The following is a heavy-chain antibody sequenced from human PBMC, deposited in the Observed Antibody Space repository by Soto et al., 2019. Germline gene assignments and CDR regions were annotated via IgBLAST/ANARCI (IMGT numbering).Heavy chain of an antibody. Sequence: QVQLVQSGAEVKKPGSSVKVSCKASGGTFSSYAISWVRQAPGQGLEWMGGIIPIFGTANYAQKFQGRVTITADESTRRAYMELGRLRSENTAVYYCARDSPPETHATSLPRYFDYWGQGTLVTVSS. D-gene: IGHD1-26*01. CDR3: ARDSPPETHATSLPRYFDY. V-gene: IGHV1-69*01. J-gene: IGHJ4*02. CDR1: GGTFSSYA. CDR2: IIPIFGTA.